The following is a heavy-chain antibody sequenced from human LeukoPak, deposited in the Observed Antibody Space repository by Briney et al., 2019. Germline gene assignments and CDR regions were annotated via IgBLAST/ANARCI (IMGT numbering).Heavy chain of an antibody. V-gene: IGHV3-23*01. D-gene: IGHD6-19*01. CDR1: GFTLSSYE. Sequence: QSGGSPRLSCTVSGFTLSSYEMSWIRQAPGKGLEWVSSIDYDGGSGHYADSVKGRFTISRDNSNNTLFLHLNSLRGEDTAVYYCTRNSGWYGLSWGQGTLVTVSS. J-gene: IGHJ1*01. CDR3: TRNSGWYGLS. CDR2: IDYDGGSG.